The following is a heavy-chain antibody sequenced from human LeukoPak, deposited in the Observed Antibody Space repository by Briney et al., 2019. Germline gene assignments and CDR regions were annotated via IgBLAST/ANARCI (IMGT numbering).Heavy chain of an antibody. Sequence: ASVTVSCKASGYTFTSYYIVWVRQAPGQGLEWRGRIDPSGGSTSYAQKFQGRVTMTRGTSTSTVYMELSSLISEATAVYYCARNSGSGFDYWGQGTLVTVSS. V-gene: IGHV1-46*01. J-gene: IGHJ4*02. D-gene: IGHD2-15*01. CDR1: GYTFTSYY. CDR3: ARNSGSGFDY. CDR2: IDPSGGST.